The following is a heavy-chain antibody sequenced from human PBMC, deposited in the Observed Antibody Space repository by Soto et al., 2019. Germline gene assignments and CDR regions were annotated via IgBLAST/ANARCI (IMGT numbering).Heavy chain of an antibody. Sequence: ASVKVSCKASGYTFTSFAMHWVRQAPGQRLEWMGWINAGNGNTKYSQKFQGRVTITRDTSASTAYMELSSLRSEDTAAYYCATGYNWNWEYYYYGMDVWGQGTTVTVSS. CDR2: INAGNGNT. V-gene: IGHV1-3*01. D-gene: IGHD1-7*01. CDR3: ATGYNWNWEYYYYGMDV. J-gene: IGHJ6*02. CDR1: GYTFTSFA.